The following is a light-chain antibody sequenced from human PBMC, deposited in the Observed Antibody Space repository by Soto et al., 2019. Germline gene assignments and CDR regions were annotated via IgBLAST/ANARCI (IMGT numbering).Light chain of an antibody. J-gene: IGKJ1*01. Sequence: EIVLTQSPGTLSLSPGERATISCRASQSVSSNYLAWYQQKPGQAPRLLIYAASNRASGIPDRFDGSGSGTDFTLTVSRLEPEDFEVYYCQQYGSAPWTFGQGTKVEI. CDR3: QQYGSAPWT. CDR1: QSVSSNY. CDR2: AAS. V-gene: IGKV3-20*01.